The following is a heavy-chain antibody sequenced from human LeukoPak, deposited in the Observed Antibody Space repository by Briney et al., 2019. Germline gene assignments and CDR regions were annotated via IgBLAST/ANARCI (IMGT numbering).Heavy chain of an antibody. Sequence: SETLSLTCTVSGGSISTYYWSWIRQPPGKGLEWIGYISYSGTTNYNPSLKSRVTISVDTSSNQFSLKLSSVTAADTAIYYRARKMYGSAWYDLWGQGTLVTVSS. CDR1: GGSISTYY. D-gene: IGHD6-19*01. J-gene: IGHJ5*01. CDR2: ISYSGTT. CDR3: ARKMYGSAWYDL. V-gene: IGHV4-59*01.